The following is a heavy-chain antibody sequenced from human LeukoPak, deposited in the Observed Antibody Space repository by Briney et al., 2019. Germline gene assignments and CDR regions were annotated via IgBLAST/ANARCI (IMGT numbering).Heavy chain of an antibody. V-gene: IGHV3-30*18. Sequence: PGRSLRLSCAASGFTFSSYGMHWVRQAPGKGLEWVAVISYDGSNKYYADSVKGRFTISRDNSKNTLYLQMNSLRAEDTAVYYCAKDLGMGPWGQGTLVTVSS. CDR3: AKDLGMGP. CDR1: GFTFSSYG. CDR2: ISYDGSNK. D-gene: IGHD3-16*01. J-gene: IGHJ5*02.